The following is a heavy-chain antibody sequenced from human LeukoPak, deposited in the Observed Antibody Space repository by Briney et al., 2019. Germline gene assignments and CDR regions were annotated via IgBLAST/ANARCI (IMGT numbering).Heavy chain of an antibody. D-gene: IGHD2-2*01. CDR1: GFTFSSYA. CDR3: AKGEAYQLLEGNFDY. Sequence: GGSLRLSCAASGFTFSSYAMSWVRQAPGKGLEWVSGISGSGDSTYNADSVKGRFSISRDNSKNTLYLQMNSLRAEDTAVYYCAKGEAYQLLEGNFDYWGQGTLVTVSS. CDR2: ISGSGDST. V-gene: IGHV3-23*01. J-gene: IGHJ4*02.